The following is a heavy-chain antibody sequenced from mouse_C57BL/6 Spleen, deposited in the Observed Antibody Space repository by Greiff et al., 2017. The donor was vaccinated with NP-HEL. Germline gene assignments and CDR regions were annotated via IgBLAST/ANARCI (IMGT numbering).Heavy chain of an antibody. Sequence: EVQLVESGGDLVKPGGSLKLSCAASGFTFSSYGMSWVRQTPDKRLEWVATISSGGSYTYYPDSVKGRFTISRDNAKNTLYLQMSSLKSEDTAMYYCATGEDYFDYWGQGTTLTVSS. J-gene: IGHJ2*01. CDR1: GFTFSSYG. V-gene: IGHV5-6*01. CDR3: ATGEDYFDY. CDR2: ISSGGSYT.